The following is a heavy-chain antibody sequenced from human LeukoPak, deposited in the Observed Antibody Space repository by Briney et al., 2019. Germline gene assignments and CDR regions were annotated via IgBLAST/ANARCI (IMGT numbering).Heavy chain of an antibody. Sequence: SETLSLTCTVSGGSISSYYWSWIRQPPGKGLGWIGYFYYSGSTNYNPSLKSRVTISVDASKNQFSLKLSAVAAADTAVYYCARSSGYINAFHIWGQGTMVTVSS. V-gene: IGHV4-59*01. D-gene: IGHD5-12*01. CDR2: FYYSGST. J-gene: IGHJ3*02. CDR3: ARSSGYINAFHI. CDR1: GGSISSYY.